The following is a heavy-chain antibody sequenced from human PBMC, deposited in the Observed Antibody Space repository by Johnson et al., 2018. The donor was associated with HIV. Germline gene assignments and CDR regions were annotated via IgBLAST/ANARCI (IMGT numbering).Heavy chain of an antibody. V-gene: IGHV3-66*01. J-gene: IGHJ3*02. CDR3: AITSLEWLLFAFDI. Sequence: VQLVESGGGVVRPGGSLRLSCVASGFTLDDYDMSWVRQTPGKGLEWVSVIYSGGSTYYADSVRGRFTISRDNSKNTLYLQMNSLRAEDTAVYYCAITSLEWLLFAFDIWGPGTMVTVSS. D-gene: IGHD3-3*01. CDR1: GFTLDDYD. CDR2: IYSGGST.